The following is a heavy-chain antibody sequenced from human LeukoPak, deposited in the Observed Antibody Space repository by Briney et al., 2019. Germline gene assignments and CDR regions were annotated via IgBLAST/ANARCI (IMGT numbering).Heavy chain of an antibody. CDR2: VYYSGST. D-gene: IGHD6-19*01. J-gene: IGHJ6*02. CDR3: ARDRIAVAGTLYGMDV. Sequence: SETLSLTCTVSSGSVSTSSYYWGWIRQPPGKGLEWIGSVYYSGSTYYNPSLKSRVTISVDTSKNQFSLKLSSVTAADTAVYYCARDRIAVAGTLYGMDVWGQGTTVTVSS. V-gene: IGHV4-39*07. CDR1: SGSVSTSSYY.